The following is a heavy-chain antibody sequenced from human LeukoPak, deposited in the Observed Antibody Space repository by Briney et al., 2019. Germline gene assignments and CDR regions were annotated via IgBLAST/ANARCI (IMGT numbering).Heavy chain of an antibody. CDR2: IYYNGST. D-gene: IGHD6-13*01. CDR1: GGSISSHY. J-gene: IGHJ5*02. V-gene: IGHV4-59*11. Sequence: SETLSLTCTVSGGSISSHYWSWIRQPPGKGLAWIGYIYYNGSTNYNPSLKSRVTISVDTSKNQFSLKLSSVTAADTAVYYCARELAAAGTVNWFDPWGQGTLVTVSS. CDR3: ARELAAAGTVNWFDP.